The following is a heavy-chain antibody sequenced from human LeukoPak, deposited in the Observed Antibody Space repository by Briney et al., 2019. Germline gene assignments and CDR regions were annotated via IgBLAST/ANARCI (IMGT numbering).Heavy chain of an antibody. CDR2: IIPIFGTA. D-gene: IGHD3-3*01. CDR1: GGTFSSYA. Sequence: SVKVSCKASGGTFSSYAISWVRQAPGQGLEWVGGIIPIFGTANYAQKFQGRVTITADESTSTAYMELSSLRSEDTAVYYCARSETLQSGITIFGVVISPLFDYWGQGTLVTVSS. V-gene: IGHV1-69*13. J-gene: IGHJ4*02. CDR3: ARSETLQSGITIFGVVISPLFDY.